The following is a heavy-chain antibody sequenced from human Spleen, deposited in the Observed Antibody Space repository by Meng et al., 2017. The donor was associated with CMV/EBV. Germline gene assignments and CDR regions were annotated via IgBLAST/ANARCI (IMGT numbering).Heavy chain of an antibody. CDR2: INPKSGGT. Sequence: ASVKVSCKASGDSFSNYAISWVRQAPGQGLEWMGWINPKSGGTNYAQKFQRSVTLTRDTSIGTAYLELSSLRSDDTAVYYCARDPRDHYDFWSGYYVDYWGQGTLVTVSS. CDR1: GDSFSNYA. D-gene: IGHD3-3*01. V-gene: IGHV1-2*02. J-gene: IGHJ4*02. CDR3: ARDPRDHYDFWSGYYVDY.